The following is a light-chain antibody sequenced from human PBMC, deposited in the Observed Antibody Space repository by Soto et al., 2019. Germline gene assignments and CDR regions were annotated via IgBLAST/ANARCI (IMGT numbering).Light chain of an antibody. CDR2: GAS. CDR3: QQYGGSPLYT. J-gene: IGKJ2*01. CDR1: QSVSSSY. Sequence: EIVLTQSPGTLSLSPGERATLSCRASQSVSSSYLAWYQQKPGQAPRLLIYGASSRATGIPDRFSGSGSVTDFTLTISRLEPEDFAVYYCQQYGGSPLYTFGQGTKLEIK. V-gene: IGKV3-20*01.